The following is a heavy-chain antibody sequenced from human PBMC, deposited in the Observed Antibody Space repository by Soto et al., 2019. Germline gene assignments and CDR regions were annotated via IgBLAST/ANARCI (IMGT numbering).Heavy chain of an antibody. CDR2: INSDGSST. CDR1: GFTFSSYW. Sequence: GGSLRLSCAASGFTFSSYWMHWVRQAPGKGLVWVSRINSDGSSTSYADSVKGRFTISRDNAKNTLYLQMNSLRAEDTAVYYCARPFWAYNDYYYGSGSYIYYYYMDVWGKGTTVTVSS. CDR3: ARPFWAYNDYYYGSGSYIYYYYMDV. J-gene: IGHJ6*03. V-gene: IGHV3-74*01. D-gene: IGHD3-10*01.